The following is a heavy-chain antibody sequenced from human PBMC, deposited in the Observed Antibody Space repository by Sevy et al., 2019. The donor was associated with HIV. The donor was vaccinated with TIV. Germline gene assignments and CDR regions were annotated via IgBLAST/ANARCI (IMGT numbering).Heavy chain of an antibody. V-gene: IGHV3-64D*06. Sequence: GGSLRLSCSASGFTFSSYAMHWVRQAPGKGLEYVSAISGNGGSTYYADSVKGRFTISRDNSKNTLYLQMSSLRAEDTAVYYCVKEFYGSGSYSDYWGQGTLVTVSS. CDR3: VKEFYGSGSYSDY. CDR2: ISGNGGST. D-gene: IGHD3-10*01. CDR1: GFTFSSYA. J-gene: IGHJ4*02.